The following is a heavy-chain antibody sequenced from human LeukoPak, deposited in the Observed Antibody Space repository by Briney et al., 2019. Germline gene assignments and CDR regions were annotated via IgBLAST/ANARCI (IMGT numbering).Heavy chain of an antibody. J-gene: IGHJ4*02. CDR1: GYTFTSYG. CDR3: ARVSCSSTSCYSAFDY. Sequence: ASVKVSCKASGYTFTSYGISWVRQAPGQGLEWMGWLSAYNGNTNYAQKLQGRVTMTTDTSTSTAYMELRSLRSDDTAVYYCARVSCSSTSCYSAFDYWGQGTLVTVSS. V-gene: IGHV1-18*01. CDR2: LSAYNGNT. D-gene: IGHD2-2*01.